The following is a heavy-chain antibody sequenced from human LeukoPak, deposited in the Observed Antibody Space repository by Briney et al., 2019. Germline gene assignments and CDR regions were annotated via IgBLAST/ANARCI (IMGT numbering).Heavy chain of an antibody. CDR2: MNPNSGNT. CDR1: GYTFTSYD. D-gene: IGHD1-1*01. J-gene: IGHJ3*02. Sequence: GASVKVSCKASGYTFTSYDINWVRQATGQGLEWMGWMNPNSGNTSYAQKFQGRVTMTRNTSINTAYMEPSSLRSEDTAVYYCAREGGGGTTGTMTYDIWGQGTMVTVSS. CDR3: AREGGGGTTGTMTYDI. V-gene: IGHV1-8*01.